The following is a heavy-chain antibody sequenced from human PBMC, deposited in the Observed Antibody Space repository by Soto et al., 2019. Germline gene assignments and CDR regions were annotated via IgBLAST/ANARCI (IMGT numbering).Heavy chain of an antibody. CDR2: VSSDGNTK. J-gene: IGHJ4*01. CDR1: GFSFSSYG. D-gene: IGHD6-19*01. V-gene: IGHV3-30*18. Sequence: AGGSLRLSCVASGFSFSSYGIHWVRQAPGKGLEWVAVVSSDGNTKYYADSVKGRFTISRDNSKNTLYLQMDSLRPADTAVYYCAKEIAVAGDFDYWGHGTLVTVSS. CDR3: AKEIAVAGDFDY.